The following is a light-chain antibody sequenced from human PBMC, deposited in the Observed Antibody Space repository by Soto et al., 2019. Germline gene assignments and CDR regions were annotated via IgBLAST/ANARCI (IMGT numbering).Light chain of an antibody. CDR2: DVS. CDR1: NSDVGAYNS. J-gene: IGLJ2*01. V-gene: IGLV2-11*01. CDR3: CSFAGSDTLI. Sequence: QSALTQPRSVSGSPGQSVTISCTGTNSDVGAYNSVSWYQQYPGKAPKVMIYDVSERPSGVPDRFSGSKSDNTAALTISGLQAEDEADYYCCSFAGSDTLIFGGGTKLTVL.